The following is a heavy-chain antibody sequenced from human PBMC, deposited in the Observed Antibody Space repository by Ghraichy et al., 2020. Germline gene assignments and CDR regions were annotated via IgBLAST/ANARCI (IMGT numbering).Heavy chain of an antibody. CDR1: GFTFSNSW. CDR3: ASDAAGYEY. D-gene: IGHD5-12*01. Sequence: GGSLRLSCEASGFTFSNSWMSWLRQAPGKGLEWVANIKPDGSEEYYVDSVKGRFTISKDNAKNSLYLQMNSLRAEDTAVYYCASDAAGYEYWGQGTLVTVSS. V-gene: IGHV3-7*01. CDR2: IKPDGSEE. J-gene: IGHJ4*02.